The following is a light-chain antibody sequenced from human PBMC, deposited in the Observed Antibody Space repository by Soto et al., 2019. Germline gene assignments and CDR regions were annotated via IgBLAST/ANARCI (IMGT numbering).Light chain of an antibody. Sequence: EIVMKHSPATLSVSPCERATLSFSASQSVSSNLAWYQQKPGQAPRLLIYGASTRATGIPARFSGSGSGTEFTLTISSLQSEDFAVYYCQQYNNWPPITFGQGTRLEIK. CDR1: QSVSSN. V-gene: IGKV3-15*01. CDR2: GAS. CDR3: QQYNNWPPIT. J-gene: IGKJ5*01.